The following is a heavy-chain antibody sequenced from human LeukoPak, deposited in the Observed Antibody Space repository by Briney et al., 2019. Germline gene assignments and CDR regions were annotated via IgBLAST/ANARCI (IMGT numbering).Heavy chain of an antibody. CDR1: GYTFTSYG. Sequence: ASVKVSCKASGYTFTSYGISWVRQAPGQGLEWMGWNSAYNGNTNYAQKLQGRVTMTTDTSTSTAYMELRSLRSDDTAVYYCARAPRLTGAFDYWGQGTLVTVSS. CDR2: NSAYNGNT. V-gene: IGHV1-18*01. J-gene: IGHJ4*02. D-gene: IGHD7-27*01. CDR3: ARAPRLTGAFDY.